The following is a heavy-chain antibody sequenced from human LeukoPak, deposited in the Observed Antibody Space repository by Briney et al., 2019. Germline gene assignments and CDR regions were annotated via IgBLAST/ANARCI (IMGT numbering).Heavy chain of an antibody. CDR1: GFTLSSYA. CDR3: AKADPKYSSGWYDAFDI. Sequence: GGSLRLSCAASGFTLSSYAMSWVRQAPGKGLEWVSAISGSGGSTYYADSVKGRFTISRDNSKNTLYLQMNSLRAEDTAVYYCAKADPKYSSGWYDAFDIWGQGTMVTVSS. D-gene: IGHD6-19*01. CDR2: ISGSGGST. J-gene: IGHJ3*02. V-gene: IGHV3-23*01.